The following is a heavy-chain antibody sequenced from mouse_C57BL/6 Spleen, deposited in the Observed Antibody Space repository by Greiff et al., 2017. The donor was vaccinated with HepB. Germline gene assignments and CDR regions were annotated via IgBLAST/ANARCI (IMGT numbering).Heavy chain of an antibody. D-gene: IGHD1-1*01. CDR1: GFSINSDCY. V-gene: IGHV3-3*01. Sequence: EVMLVESGPSLVRPSQTLSLTCTVTGFSINSDCYWIWIRQFPGNKLEYIGYTFYSGITYYNPSLESRTYITRDTSKNQFSLKLSSVTTEDTATYYCARAVVATEGYWYFDVWGTGTTVTVSS. CDR3: ARAVVATEGYWYFDV. J-gene: IGHJ1*03. CDR2: TFYSGIT.